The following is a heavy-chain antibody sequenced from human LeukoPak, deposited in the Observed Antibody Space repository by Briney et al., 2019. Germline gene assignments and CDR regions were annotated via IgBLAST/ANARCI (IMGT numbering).Heavy chain of an antibody. CDR2: INPNSGGT. Sequence: GSVKVSCKASGYTFTGYYMHWERQAPGQGLEWMGWINPNSGGTNYAQKFQGRVTMTRDTSISTAYLELSRLRSDDTAVYYCARPPFLRGYSYGFWGQGTLVTVSS. D-gene: IGHD5-18*01. CDR3: ARPPFLRGYSYGF. J-gene: IGHJ4*02. CDR1: GYTFTGYY. V-gene: IGHV1-2*02.